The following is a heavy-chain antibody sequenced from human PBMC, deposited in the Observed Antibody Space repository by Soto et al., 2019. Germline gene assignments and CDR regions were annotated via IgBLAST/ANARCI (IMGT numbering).Heavy chain of an antibody. J-gene: IGHJ5*02. CDR3: AHRPRSGSYYPS. V-gene: IGHV2-5*02. CDR1: GFSLSANGMG. CDR2: IFWDDNK. D-gene: IGHD1-26*01. Sequence: SGPTLVNPTETLTLTCTFSGFSLSANGMGVGWFRHRPGKALEWLAVIFWDDNKRYSPSLKTRLTITKDTSKNQVVLRMTNVDPVDTATYFCAHRPRSGSYYPSWGQGTLVTVSS.